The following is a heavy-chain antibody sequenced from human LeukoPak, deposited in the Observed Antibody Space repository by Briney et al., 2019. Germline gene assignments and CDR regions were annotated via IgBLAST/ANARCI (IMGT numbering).Heavy chain of an antibody. CDR1: GFTFSSYS. CDR3: ARESKQQLVYYFDY. V-gene: IGHV3-21*01. Sequence: GGSLRLSCAASGFTFSSYSMNWVRQAPGKGLEWVSSISSSSSYIYYADSVKGRFTISRDNAKNSLYLQMNSLRAEDTAVYYCARESKQQLVYYFDYWGQGTLVTVSS. CDR2: ISSSSSYI. J-gene: IGHJ4*02. D-gene: IGHD6-13*01.